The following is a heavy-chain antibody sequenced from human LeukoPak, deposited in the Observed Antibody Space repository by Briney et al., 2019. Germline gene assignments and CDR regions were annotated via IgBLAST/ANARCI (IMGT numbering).Heavy chain of an antibody. CDR3: AKLPTVVPAAMDFYFDY. J-gene: IGHJ4*02. D-gene: IGHD2-2*01. CDR1: GFTFSSYA. CDR2: ISGSGGST. Sequence: GGSLRLSCAASGFTFSSYAMSWVRQAPGKGLECVSAISGSGGSTYYADSVKGRFTISRDNSKNTLYLQMNSLRAEDTAVYYCAKLPTVVPAAMDFYFDYWGQGTLVTVSS. V-gene: IGHV3-23*01.